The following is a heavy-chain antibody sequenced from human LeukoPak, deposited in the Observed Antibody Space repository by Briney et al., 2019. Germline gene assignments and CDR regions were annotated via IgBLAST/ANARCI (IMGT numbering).Heavy chain of an antibody. J-gene: IGHJ5*02. CDR1: GYTFTSNH. V-gene: IGHV1-46*01. CDR3: ARGGTTRLYNWFDP. Sequence: ASVKVSCKASGYTFTSNHMHWVRQAPGQGLEWMGIINPSGGSTSYAPKFQGRVTMTRDTSISTAYMELSRLRSDDTAVYYCARGGTTRLYNWFDPWGQGTLVTVSS. CDR2: INPSGGST. D-gene: IGHD1-1*01.